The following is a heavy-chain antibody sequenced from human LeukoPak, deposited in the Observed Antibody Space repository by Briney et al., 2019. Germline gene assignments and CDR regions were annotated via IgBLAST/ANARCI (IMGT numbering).Heavy chain of an antibody. CDR2: IYPGDSDT. CDR3: ARHISDCGGDCPFDS. Sequence: GESLKISCKGSGYRFTTYWIGWVRQMPGKGLEWMGIIYPGDSDTRYSPSFQGQVTISADKSISTASLQWSNLKASDTAMYYCARHISDCGGDCPFDSWGQGTLVTVSS. CDR1: GYRFTTYW. V-gene: IGHV5-51*01. J-gene: IGHJ4*02. D-gene: IGHD2-21*02.